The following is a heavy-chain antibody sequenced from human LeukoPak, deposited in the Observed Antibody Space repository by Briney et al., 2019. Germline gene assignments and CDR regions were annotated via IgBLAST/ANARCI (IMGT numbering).Heavy chain of an antibody. Sequence: GGSLRLSCAASGFTVSTNYMTWVRQAPGKGLEWVSVMYSGGNTHYSDSVKGRFTISRDNSKNTLDLQMNNLRVEDTAVYHCARAPSYCSSNTCYLSYYMDVWGKGTTVTISS. CDR1: GFTVSTNY. CDR2: MYSGGNT. CDR3: ARAPSYCSSNTCYLSYYMDV. V-gene: IGHV3-53*01. D-gene: IGHD2-2*01. J-gene: IGHJ6*03.